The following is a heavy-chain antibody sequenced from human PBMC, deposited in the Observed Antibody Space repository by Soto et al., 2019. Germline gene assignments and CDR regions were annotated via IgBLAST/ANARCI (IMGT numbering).Heavy chain of an antibody. D-gene: IGHD3-3*02. J-gene: IGHJ5*02. CDR2: IFYLGSS. Sequence: SETLSLTCTVSGDSIISSDFYWGWVRQPPGRGLEWIGSIFYLGSSYYNPSLKSRVTMSVDTSKNQFSLRLRSVTAADTALYFCARHSLALRKNNWFDPWGQGIMVTVSS. CDR1: GDSIISSDFY. CDR3: ARHSLALRKNNWFDP. V-gene: IGHV4-39*01.